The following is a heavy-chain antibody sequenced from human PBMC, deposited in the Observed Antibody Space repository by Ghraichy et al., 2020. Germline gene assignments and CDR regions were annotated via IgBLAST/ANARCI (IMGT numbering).Heavy chain of an antibody. D-gene: IGHD5-18*01. Sequence: ASVKVSCKASGYTFTGYYMHWVRQAPGQGLEWMGWINPNSGGTNYAQKFQGRVTMTRDTSISTAYMELSRLRSDDTAVYYCARDRRGNSYGTDYWGQGTLVIVSS. CDR2: INPNSGGT. V-gene: IGHV1-2*02. CDR3: ARDRRGNSYGTDY. J-gene: IGHJ4*02. CDR1: GYTFTGYY.